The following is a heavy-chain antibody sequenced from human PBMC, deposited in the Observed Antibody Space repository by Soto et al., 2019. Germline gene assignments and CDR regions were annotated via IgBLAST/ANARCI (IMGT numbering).Heavy chain of an antibody. J-gene: IGHJ6*02. CDR1: GYTFTSYA. D-gene: IGHD6-13*01. CDR3: ARGGSAAAGHENYYYYGMDV. CDR2: INTNTGNP. Sequence: QVQLVQSGSELKKPGASVKVSCKASGYTFTSYAMNWVRQAPGQGLEWMGWINTNTGNPTYAQGFTGRFVFSLDTSGSTAYLQICSLKAEDTAVYYCARGGSAAAGHENYYYYGMDVWGQGTTVTVSS. V-gene: IGHV7-4-1*01.